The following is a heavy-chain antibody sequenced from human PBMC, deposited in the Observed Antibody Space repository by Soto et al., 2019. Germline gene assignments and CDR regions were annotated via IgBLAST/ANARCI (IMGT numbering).Heavy chain of an antibody. CDR1: GYTFIGYY. Sequence: QVQLVQSGAEVKKPGASVKVSCKASGYTFIGYYMHWVRQAPGQGLEWMGWINPNAGGTNYAQKFEGWVTMTRDTSISTAYMELSRLRSDDTAVYYCARGYAYYYDSGEKEGFDYWGQGTLVTVSS. V-gene: IGHV1-2*04. CDR3: ARGYAYYYDSGEKEGFDY. CDR2: INPNAGGT. J-gene: IGHJ4*02. D-gene: IGHD3-10*01.